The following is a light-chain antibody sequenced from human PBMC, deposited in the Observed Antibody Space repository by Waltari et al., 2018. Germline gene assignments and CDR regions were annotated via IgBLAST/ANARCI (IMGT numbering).Light chain of an antibody. Sequence: ETVLTQSPSTLSLSPGERATLSCRASQSVRRFLAWYQQKPGQAPRLLIYDASNRATGIPARFSGSGSGTDFTLTISSLEPEDVGVYYCQQRYNWPPITFGQGTRLEI. V-gene: IGKV3-11*01. CDR1: QSVRRF. CDR3: QQRYNWPPIT. J-gene: IGKJ5*01. CDR2: DAS.